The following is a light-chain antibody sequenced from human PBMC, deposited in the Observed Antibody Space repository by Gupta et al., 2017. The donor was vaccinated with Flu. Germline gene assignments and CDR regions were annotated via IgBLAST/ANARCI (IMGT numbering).Light chain of an antibody. Sequence: LSLGGRVTISCKSSQSVLYRSNQKTYFAWYQQKPGQPPKLLFSWASRRESGVPDRFSGSGSGTVFTLTISSRQAEDVAVYYGQQYYSITRTFGQGNTVEVK. J-gene: IGKJ1*01. CDR3: QQYYSITRT. CDR2: WAS. V-gene: IGKV4-1*01. CDR1: QSVLYRSNQKTY.